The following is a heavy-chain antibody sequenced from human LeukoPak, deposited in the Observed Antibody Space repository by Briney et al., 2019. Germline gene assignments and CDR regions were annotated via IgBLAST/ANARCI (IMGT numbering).Heavy chain of an antibody. CDR2: IYYSGST. Sequence: SETLSLICTVSGGSISSGDYYWSWIRQPPGTGLEWIGYIYYSGSTNHNPSLKSRVTISVDTSKNQFSLKLSSVTAADTAVYYCANTGGGIAAATYWGQGTLVTVSS. D-gene: IGHD6-13*01. CDR3: ANTGGGIAAATY. V-gene: IGHV4-61*08. CDR1: GGSISSGDYY. J-gene: IGHJ4*02.